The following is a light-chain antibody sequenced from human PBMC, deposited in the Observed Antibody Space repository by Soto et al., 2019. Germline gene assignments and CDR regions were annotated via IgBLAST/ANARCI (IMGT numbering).Light chain of an antibody. CDR1: SSDVGSYNY. CDR3: SSYTTSSTLDVV. Sequence: QSVLTQPASVSGSPGQSITIACTGTSSDVGSYNYVSWYQQHPDKAPKLMIYDVSDRPSGVSNRFSGSKSGNTASLTISGLQAEVEADYYCSSYTTSSTLDVVFGGGTKLTVL. V-gene: IGLV2-14*03. J-gene: IGLJ2*01. CDR2: DVS.